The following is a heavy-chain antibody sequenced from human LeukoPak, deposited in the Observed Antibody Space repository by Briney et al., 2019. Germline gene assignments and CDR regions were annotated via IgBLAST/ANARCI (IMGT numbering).Heavy chain of an antibody. D-gene: IGHD6-13*01. CDR2: IFPKSGVT. Sequence: ASVKVSCKASGYTFTDHYIHWVRQAPGQGLEWMGYIFPKSGVTNYAQSFQGRVTMTRDTSINTAYMELTRLTSDDTAVYSCATIEGRSGTDWGQGTLVTVSS. CDR3: ATIEGRSGTD. J-gene: IGHJ4*02. CDR1: GYTFTDHY. V-gene: IGHV1-2*02.